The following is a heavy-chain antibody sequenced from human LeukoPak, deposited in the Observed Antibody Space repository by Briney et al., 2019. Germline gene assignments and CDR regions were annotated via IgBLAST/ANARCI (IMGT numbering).Heavy chain of an antibody. J-gene: IGHJ6*03. V-gene: IGHV1-2*02. CDR1: GFTLTDY. CDR2: IKPNSGDT. D-gene: IGHD2-2*01. CDR3: ARADSVPAGDYHYWYMDV. Sequence: ASVKVSCKVSGFTLTDYIHWVRQDPRQGLQWMGWIKPNSGDTDYAQKFQGRVTMTRDTSISTVYMELSSLRSDDTAVYYRARADSVPAGDYHYWYMDVWGKGTTVTVSS.